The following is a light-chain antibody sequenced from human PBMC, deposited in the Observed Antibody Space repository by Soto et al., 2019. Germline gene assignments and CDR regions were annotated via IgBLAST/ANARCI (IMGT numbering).Light chain of an antibody. CDR1: QIVSSSY. J-gene: IGKJ5*01. V-gene: IGKV3-20*01. CDR3: QQSGSSPPIT. Sequence: EIVLTESPGTLSVSPGARPTLSGRSSQIVSSSYLAWYQQKPGQAPRLPLYVASSRATGIPDRSSGSGSGTAFTLPISRLEPEDFAAYYCQQSGSSPPITFGPGTRLDIK. CDR2: VAS.